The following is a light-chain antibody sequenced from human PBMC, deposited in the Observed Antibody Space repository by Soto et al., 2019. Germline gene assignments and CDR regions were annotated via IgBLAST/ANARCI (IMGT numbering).Light chain of an antibody. CDR3: GTWDSSLSAVV. J-gene: IGLJ2*01. Sequence: SAITKPPSVSAAPGQRVTISCSGSSSNIGNNYVSWYQQLPGTAPKLLIYDNNKRPSGIPDRFSGSKSGTSATLGITGLQTGDEADYYCGTWDSSLSAVVFGGGTQLTVL. CDR2: DNN. V-gene: IGLV1-51*01. CDR1: SSNIGNNY.